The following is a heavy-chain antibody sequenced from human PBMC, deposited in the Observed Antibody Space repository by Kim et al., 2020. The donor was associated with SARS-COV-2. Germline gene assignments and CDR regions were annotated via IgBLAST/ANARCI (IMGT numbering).Heavy chain of an antibody. CDR2: INAGNGNT. V-gene: IGHV1-3*01. J-gene: IGHJ4*02. D-gene: IGHD3-3*01. CDR3: ARVFLVGDGYNTHFDY. Sequence: ASVKVSCKASGYTFTSYAMHWVRQAPGQRLEWMGWINAGNGNTKYSQKFQGRVTITRDTSASTAYMELSSLRSEDTAVYYCARVFLVGDGYNTHFDYWGQGTLVTVSS. CDR1: GYTFTSYA.